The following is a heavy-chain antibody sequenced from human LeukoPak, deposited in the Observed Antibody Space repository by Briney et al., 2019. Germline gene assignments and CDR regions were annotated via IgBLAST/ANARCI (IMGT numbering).Heavy chain of an antibody. CDR2: ISWNSGSI. J-gene: IGHJ4*02. Sequence: GGSLRLSCAASGFTFDDYAMHWVRQAPGKGLEWVSGISWNSGSIGYADSVKGRFTISRDNAKNSLYLQMNSLRAEDTAVYYCAKEITMAGIYWGQGTLVTVSS. V-gene: IGHV3-9*01. D-gene: IGHD6-19*01. CDR3: AKEITMAGIY. CDR1: GFTFDDYA.